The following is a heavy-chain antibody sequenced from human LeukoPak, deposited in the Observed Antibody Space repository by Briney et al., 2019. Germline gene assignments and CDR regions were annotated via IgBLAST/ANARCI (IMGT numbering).Heavy chain of an antibody. CDR2: ITSSSSYI. CDR3: AELGITMIGGV. J-gene: IGHJ6*04. Sequence: GGSLRLSCAASGFTFSSYSMNWVRQAPGKGLEWVSSITSSSSYIYYADSVKGRFTISRDNAKNSLYLQMNSLRAEDTAVYYCAELGITMIGGVWSKGATVTISS. V-gene: IGHV3-21*01. CDR1: GFTFSSYS. D-gene: IGHD3-10*02.